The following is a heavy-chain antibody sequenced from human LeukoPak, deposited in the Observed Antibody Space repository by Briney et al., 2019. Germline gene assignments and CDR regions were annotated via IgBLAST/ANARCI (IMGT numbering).Heavy chain of an antibody. CDR2: ISSSSSYI. V-gene: IGHV3-21*01. CDR1: GFTFSSYS. J-gene: IGHJ6*02. Sequence: GGSLRLSCAASGFTFSSYSMNWVRQAPGKGLEWVSSISSSSSYIYYADSVKGRFTISRDNAKNSLYLQMNSLRAEDTAVYYCARTYSSSWYLPDYYYYGMDVWGQGTTVTVSS. D-gene: IGHD6-13*01. CDR3: ARTYSSSWYLPDYYYYGMDV.